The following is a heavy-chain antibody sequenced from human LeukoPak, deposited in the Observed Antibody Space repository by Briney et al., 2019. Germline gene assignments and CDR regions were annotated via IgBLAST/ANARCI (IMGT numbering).Heavy chain of an antibody. D-gene: IGHD2-15*01. CDR2: FYHSGST. CDR1: GYSISSGYY. V-gene: IGHV4-38-2*02. CDR3: ARLPVVVAATRGTGFLYYYYYMDV. Sequence: PSETLSLTCTVSGYSISSGYYWGWIRQPPGKGLEWIGSFYHSGSTYYNPSLKSRVTISVDTSKNQFSLKLSSVTAADTAVYYCARLPVVVAATRGTGFLYYYYYMDVWGKGTTVTVSS. J-gene: IGHJ6*03.